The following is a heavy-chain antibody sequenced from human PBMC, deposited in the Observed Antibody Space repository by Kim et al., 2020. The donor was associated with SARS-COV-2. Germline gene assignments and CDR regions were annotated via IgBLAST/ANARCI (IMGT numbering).Heavy chain of an antibody. CDR3: AASGVIGEWEQRD. J-gene: IGHJ4*02. V-gene: IGHV3-23*01. CDR2: ISGSGGTT. D-gene: IGHD1-26*01. Sequence: GGSLRLSCAASGFTFSSYAMSWVRQAPGKGLEWVSGISGSGGTTYYTDSVKGRFTISRDNSKNTLYLQMNSLRAEDTAVYYCAASGVIGEWEQRDWGQGTLVTVSS. CDR1: GFTFSSYA.